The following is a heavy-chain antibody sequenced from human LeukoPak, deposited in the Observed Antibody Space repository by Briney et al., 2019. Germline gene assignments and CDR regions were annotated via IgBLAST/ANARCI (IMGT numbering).Heavy chain of an antibody. CDR1: GFTFSTYA. Sequence: GGSLRLSCAASGFTFSTYAMTWVRQAPGKGLEWVSAISGSGGNTYYADSVKGRFTISRDNSKTTLYLQMNSLRAEDTAVYYCARDAVAIVVAYAFDIWGQGTMVTVSS. D-gene: IGHD3-22*01. V-gene: IGHV3-23*01. J-gene: IGHJ3*02. CDR2: ISGSGGNT. CDR3: ARDAVAIVVAYAFDI.